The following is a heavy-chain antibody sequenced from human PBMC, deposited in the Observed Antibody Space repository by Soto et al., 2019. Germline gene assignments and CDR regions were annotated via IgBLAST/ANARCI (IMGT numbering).Heavy chain of an antibody. V-gene: IGHV3-30-3*01. CDR1: GFTFGSYA. CDR3: ARDSSGYLDY. J-gene: IGHJ4*02. D-gene: IGHD3-22*01. Sequence: GGSLRLSCAASGFTFGSYAMHWVRQAPGKGLEWVAVISYDGSNKYYADSVKGRFTISRDNSKNTLYLQMNSLRAEDTAVYYCARDSSGYLDYWGQGTLVTVSS. CDR2: ISYDGSNK.